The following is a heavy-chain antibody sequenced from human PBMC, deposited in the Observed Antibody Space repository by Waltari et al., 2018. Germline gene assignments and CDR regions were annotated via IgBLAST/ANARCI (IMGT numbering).Heavy chain of an antibody. CDR2: ISSSSSYI. CDR3: ARAGGYSYGGYYFDY. J-gene: IGHJ4*02. V-gene: IGHV3-21*01. D-gene: IGHD5-18*01. CDR1: GFTFSRYS. Sequence: EVQLVESGGGLVKPGGSLRLSCAASGFTFSRYSMNWVRQAPGKGLEWVSSISSSSSYIYYADSVKGRFTISRDNAKNSLYLQMNSLRAEDTAVYYCARAGGYSYGGYYFDYWGQGTLVTVSS.